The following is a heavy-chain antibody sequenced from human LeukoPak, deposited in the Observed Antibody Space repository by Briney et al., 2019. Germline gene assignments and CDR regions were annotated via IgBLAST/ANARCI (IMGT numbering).Heavy chain of an antibody. D-gene: IGHD4-17*01. CDR3: ARHDNGLLVDRYFDY. CDR1: GFTVSSNY. V-gene: IGHV3-66*04. Sequence: GGSLGLSCAASGFTVSSNYMSWVRQAPGQGLEWVSVIYSGGSTYYADSVKGRFTISRDISKNTVYLQMNSLRAEDTAVYYCARHDNGLLVDRYFDYWGQGTLVTVSS. J-gene: IGHJ4*02. CDR2: IYSGGST.